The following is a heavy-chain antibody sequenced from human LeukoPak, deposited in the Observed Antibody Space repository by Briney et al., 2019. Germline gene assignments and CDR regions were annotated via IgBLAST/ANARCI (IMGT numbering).Heavy chain of an antibody. CDR3: ARCVGGSYRYWYFDL. Sequence: PGGSLRLSCAASEFTFNLYAMAWVRQAPGKGLEWVSTISGSSENTHYADSVKGRFTISRDNAKNSLYLQMNSLRAEDTALYHCARCVGGSYRYWYFDLWGRGTLVTVSS. V-gene: IGHV3-20*01. CDR1: EFTFNLYA. D-gene: IGHD1-26*01. J-gene: IGHJ2*01. CDR2: ISGSSENT.